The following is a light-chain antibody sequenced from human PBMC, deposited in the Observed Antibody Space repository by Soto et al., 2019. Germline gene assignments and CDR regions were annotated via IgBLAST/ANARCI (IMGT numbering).Light chain of an antibody. Sequence: EIVLTQSPATLSSFPGDRVTLSCRASQSVSSSYLAWYQQKPGQAPRLLIYGASSRATGIPDRFSGSGSGTEFTLTISSLQSEDFAVYYCQQYNNWPRTFGQGTKVDIK. CDR1: QSVSSSY. V-gene: IGKV3D-15*01. CDR2: GAS. J-gene: IGKJ1*01. CDR3: QQYNNWPRT.